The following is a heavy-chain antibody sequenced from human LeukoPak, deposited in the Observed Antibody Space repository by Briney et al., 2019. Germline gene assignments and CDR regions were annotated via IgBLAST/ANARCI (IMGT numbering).Heavy chain of an antibody. J-gene: IGHJ4*02. CDR3: ASGGKYCTGGACYGD. D-gene: IGHD2-8*02. CDR1: GFIVSDDY. V-gene: IGHV3-53*01. CDR2: IYSGGAT. Sequence: GGSLRLSCAASGFIVSDDYISWVRQTPGKGLEWVSVIYSGGATFYADSVKGRFTISRDNSKNTVHLQMNSLRAEDTAVYYCASGGKYCTGGACYGDWGQGTLVPVSS.